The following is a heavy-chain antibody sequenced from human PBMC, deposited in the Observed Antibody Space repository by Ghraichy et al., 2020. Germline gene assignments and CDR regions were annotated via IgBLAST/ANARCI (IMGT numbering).Heavy chain of an antibody. Sequence: SETLSLTCTVSGGSISSSSYYWGWIRQPPGKGLEWIGSIYYSGSTYYNPSLKSRVTISVDTSKNQFSLKLSSVTAADTAVYYCARHDRYYDFSSGYYGGDYYMDVWGKGTTVTVSS. CDR1: GGSISSSSYY. J-gene: IGHJ6*03. V-gene: IGHV4-39*01. D-gene: IGHD3-3*01. CDR2: IYYSGST. CDR3: ARHDRYYDFSSGYYGGDYYMDV.